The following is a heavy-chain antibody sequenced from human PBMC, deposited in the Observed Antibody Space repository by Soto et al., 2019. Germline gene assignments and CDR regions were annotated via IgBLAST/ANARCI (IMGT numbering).Heavy chain of an antibody. CDR2: IYYSGST. J-gene: IGHJ6*02. CDR3: ARGGYSYGSYYYYYGVDV. D-gene: IGHD5-18*01. CDR1: GGSISSYY. Sequence: CTVSGGSISSYYWSCIRQPPGKGLEWIGYIYYSGSTNYNPSLKSRVTISVDTSKNQFSLKLSSVTAADTAVYYCARGGYSYGSYYYYYGVDVWGQGTTVTVSS. V-gene: IGHV4-59*01.